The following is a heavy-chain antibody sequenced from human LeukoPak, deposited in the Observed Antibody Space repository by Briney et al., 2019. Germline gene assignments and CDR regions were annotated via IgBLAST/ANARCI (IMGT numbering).Heavy chain of an antibody. V-gene: IGHV3-23*01. J-gene: IGHJ4*02. CDR1: GFTFSTSA. CDR2: ISGTGVT. D-gene: IGHD7-27*01. CDR3: AKDLNWGGR. Sequence: GGSLRLSCAASGFTFSTSAMTWVRPAPGKGLEWVSGISGTGVTDYADSVKGRFTISRDNSKNTLYLQTNNLRPEDTAVYYCAKDLNWGGRWGQGTLVTVSS.